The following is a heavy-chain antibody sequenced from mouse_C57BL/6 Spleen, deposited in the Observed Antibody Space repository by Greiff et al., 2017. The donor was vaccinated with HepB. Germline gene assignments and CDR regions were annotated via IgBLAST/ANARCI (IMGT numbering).Heavy chain of an antibody. J-gene: IGHJ2*01. CDR3: ARGGSC. CDR1: GYTFTSYW. CDR2: IDPSDSYT. Sequence: VKLQQPGAELVKPGASVKLSCKASGYTFTSYWMQWVKQRPGQGLEWIGEIDPSDSYTNYNQKFKGKATLTVDTSSSTAYMQLSSLTSEDSAVYYCARGGSCWGQGTTLTVSS. V-gene: IGHV1-50*01. D-gene: IGHD1-1*01.